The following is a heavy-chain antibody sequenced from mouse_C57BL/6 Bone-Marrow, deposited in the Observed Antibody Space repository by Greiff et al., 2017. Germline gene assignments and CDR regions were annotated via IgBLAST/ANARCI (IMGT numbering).Heavy chain of an antibody. D-gene: IGHD2-4*01. CDR3: AIAGYDYDPFAY. Sequence: QVQLQQSGAELVKPGASVKVSCKASGYTFTSYWMHWVKQRPGQGLEWIGRIHPSDGDTNYNQKFKGKATLTVDKSSSTAYMQLSSLTSEDSAVYYGAIAGYDYDPFAYWGQGTLVTVSA. J-gene: IGHJ3*01. V-gene: IGHV1-74*01. CDR1: GYTFTSYW. CDR2: IHPSDGDT.